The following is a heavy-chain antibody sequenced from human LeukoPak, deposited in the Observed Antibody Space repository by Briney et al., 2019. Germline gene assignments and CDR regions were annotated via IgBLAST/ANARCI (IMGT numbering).Heavy chain of an antibody. CDR3: ARSGYGDFDF. Sequence: PGGSLRHSCAASGFSLSDYSMSWIRKAPGKGLEWISYMRPNGHTTYADSLKGRISVSWDNARNSLYLQLSSLTAADTAFYYCARSGYGDFDFWGQGALVTVSS. CDR1: GFSLSDYS. D-gene: IGHD2-15*01. V-gene: IGHV3-11*01. J-gene: IGHJ4*02. CDR2: MRPNGHTT.